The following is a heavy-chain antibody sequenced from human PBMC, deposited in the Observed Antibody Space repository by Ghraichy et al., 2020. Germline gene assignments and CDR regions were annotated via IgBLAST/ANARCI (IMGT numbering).Heavy chain of an antibody. CDR1: GFSFSSYA. D-gene: IGHD6-13*01. J-gene: IGHJ5*02. CDR2: ILYDGSKE. V-gene: IGHV3-30*04. CDR3: ARDNSIAAAGTWWFDP. Sequence: GGSLRLSCAASGFSFSSYAMHWVRQAPGKGLEWVALILYDGSKEYYADSVKGRFTISRDNSKNTLYLQMNSLRAEDTAVYYCARDNSIAAAGTWWFDPWGQGTLVTVSS.